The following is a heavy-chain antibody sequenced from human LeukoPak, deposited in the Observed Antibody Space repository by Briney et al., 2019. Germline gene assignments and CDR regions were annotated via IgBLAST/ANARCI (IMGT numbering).Heavy chain of an antibody. CDR1: GFTFSSYS. V-gene: IGHV3-48*01. CDR2: ISSSSSSTI. J-gene: IGHJ3*02. Sequence: PGGSLRLSCAASGFTFSSYSMNWVRQAPGKGLEWVSYISSSSSSTIYYADSVKGRFTISRDNSKNTLYLQMNSLRAEDTAVYYCAKDQGITMIVVVIEVVAFDIWGQGTMVTVSS. D-gene: IGHD3-22*01. CDR3: AKDQGITMIVVVIEVVAFDI.